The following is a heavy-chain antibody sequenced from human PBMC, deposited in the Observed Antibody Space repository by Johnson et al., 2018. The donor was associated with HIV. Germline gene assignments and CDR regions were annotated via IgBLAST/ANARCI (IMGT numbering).Heavy chain of an antibody. V-gene: IGHV3-30*02. J-gene: IGHJ3*02. CDR1: GFIFSTYG. CDR2: IRYDGSNE. CDR3: ASPLEAAAGPMDAFDI. Sequence: QVQLVESGGGVVQPGGSLRLSCVASGFIFSTYGMHWVRQAPGKGLEWLAFIRYDGSNEYYVDSVKGRFTISRDNSKNTLYLQMNSLRAEDTAVYYCASPLEAAAGPMDAFDIWGQGTMVTVSS. D-gene: IGHD6-13*01.